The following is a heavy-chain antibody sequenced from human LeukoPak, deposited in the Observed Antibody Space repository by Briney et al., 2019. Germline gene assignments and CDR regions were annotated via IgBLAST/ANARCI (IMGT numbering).Heavy chain of an antibody. CDR1: GFTFSQYW. CDR2: IKHDGSEKQDGSEK. J-gene: IGHJ4*02. Sequence: GGSLRLSCAASGFTFSQYWMSWVRQAPGKGLEWVANIKHDGSEKQDGSEKNYVGSVKGRFTISRDNAKNTLYLQMNSLRAEDTAVYYCASLIASRADDYWSQGTLVTVSS. CDR3: ASLIASRADDY. V-gene: IGHV3-7*01. D-gene: IGHD2/OR15-2a*01.